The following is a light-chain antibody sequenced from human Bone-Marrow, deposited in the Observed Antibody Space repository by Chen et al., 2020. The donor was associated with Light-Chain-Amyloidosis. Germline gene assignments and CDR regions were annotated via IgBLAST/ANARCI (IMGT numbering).Light chain of an antibody. V-gene: IGLV3-21*02. CDR1: NIGSTS. CDR3: QVWDRSSDHPV. J-gene: IGLJ3*02. CDR2: DDS. Sequence: SYVLTQPSSVSVAPGQTATIACGGNNIGSTSLHWYQQMPGQAPLLVVYDDSDRPSGIPERLSGATAGNTATMTIRRGEAGDEADYYCQVWDRSSDHPVFGGGTKLTVL.